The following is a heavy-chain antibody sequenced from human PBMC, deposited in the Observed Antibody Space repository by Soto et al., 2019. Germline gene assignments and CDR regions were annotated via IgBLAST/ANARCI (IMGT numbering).Heavy chain of an antibody. V-gene: IGHV4-30-4*01. J-gene: IGHJ6*02. CDR1: GGSISSGGCY. CDR3: ARDGSRRLYCSSTSCPYGMDV. D-gene: IGHD2-2*01. Sequence: SETLSLTCTVAGGSISSGGCYWSWIRQPPGKGLEWIGYIYYSGSTYYNPSLKSRVTISVDTSKNQFSLKLSSVTAADTAVYYCARDGSRRLYCSSTSCPYGMDVWGQGTTVTVSS. CDR2: IYYSGST.